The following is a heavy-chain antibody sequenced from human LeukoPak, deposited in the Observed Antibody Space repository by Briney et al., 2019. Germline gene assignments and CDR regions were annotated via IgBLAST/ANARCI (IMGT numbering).Heavy chain of an antibody. CDR3: ARCDGASLYYYYMDV. CDR1: GGSISDYY. V-gene: IGHV4-59*08. CDR2: IYYNGST. D-gene: IGHD4-17*01. J-gene: IGHJ6*03. Sequence: SETLSLTCTVSGGSISDYYWSWIRQPPGKGLEWIGYIYYNGSTNYNPSLKSRVTISVDTSKNQFSLKLSSVTAADTAVYYCARCDGASLYYYYMDVWGKGTTVTVSS.